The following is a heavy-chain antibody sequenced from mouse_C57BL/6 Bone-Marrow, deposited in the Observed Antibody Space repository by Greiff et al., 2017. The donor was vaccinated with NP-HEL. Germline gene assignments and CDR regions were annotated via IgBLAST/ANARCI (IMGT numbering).Heavy chain of an antibody. Sequence: DVQLQESGPGLTKPSQTLSLTCSVTGYSITSDYWNWIRKFPGNKLEYMGYISYSGSTYYNPSLKSRISITRDTSKNQYYMQLNSVTTEDTATDYCARTPLWLRRNYYAMDYWGQGTSVTVSS. CDR1: GYSITSDY. CDR2: ISYSGST. CDR3: ARTPLWLRRNYYAMDY. V-gene: IGHV3-8*01. J-gene: IGHJ4*01. D-gene: IGHD2-2*01.